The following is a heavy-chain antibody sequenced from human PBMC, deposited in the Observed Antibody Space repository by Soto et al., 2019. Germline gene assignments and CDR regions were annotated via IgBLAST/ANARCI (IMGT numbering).Heavy chain of an antibody. J-gene: IGHJ3*02. Sequence: GGSLRLSCAASGFTFSSYSMNWVRQAPGKGLEWVSSISSSSSYIYYADSVKGRFTISRDNAKNSLYLQMNSLRAEDTAVYYCARDHRAGDRIDAFDIWGQGTMVTVSS. CDR2: ISSSSSYI. D-gene: IGHD7-27*01. CDR1: GFTFSSYS. CDR3: ARDHRAGDRIDAFDI. V-gene: IGHV3-21*01.